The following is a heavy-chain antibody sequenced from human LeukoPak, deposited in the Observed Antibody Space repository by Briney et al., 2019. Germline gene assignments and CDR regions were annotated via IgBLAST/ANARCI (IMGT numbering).Heavy chain of an antibody. V-gene: IGHV3-23*01. D-gene: IGHD2-21*01. CDR3: AKDEYCGGDCPKDY. CDR2: ISPSGGNT. Sequence: GGSLRLSCAASGFTFSSYAMTWVRQAPGEGLECVSSISPSGGNTYYADSVQGRFSVSRDDSKNTLYLQMNSLRAEDTAIYYCAKDEYCGGDCPKDYWGQGTLVTVSS. CDR1: GFTFSSYA. J-gene: IGHJ4*02.